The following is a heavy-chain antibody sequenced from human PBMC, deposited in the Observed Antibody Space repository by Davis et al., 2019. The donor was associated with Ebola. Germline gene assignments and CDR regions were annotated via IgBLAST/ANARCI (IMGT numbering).Heavy chain of an antibody. J-gene: IGHJ3*02. CDR1: GFTFSSYW. CDR3: AHYYGSGSPDAAFDI. Sequence: PGGSLRLSCAASGFTFSSYWMHWVRQAPGKGLVWVSRINSDGSSTSYADSVKGRFTISRDNSKNTLYLQMNSLRAEDTAVYYCAHYYGSGSPDAAFDIWGQGTMVTVSS. CDR2: INSDGSST. D-gene: IGHD3-10*01. V-gene: IGHV3-74*01.